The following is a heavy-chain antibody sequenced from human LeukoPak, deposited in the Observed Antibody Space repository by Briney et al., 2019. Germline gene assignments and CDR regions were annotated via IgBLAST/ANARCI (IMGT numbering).Heavy chain of an antibody. Sequence: ASVKVSCKASGYTFTSYGISWGRQAPGQGLEWMGWISAYNGKTNYAQKLQGRVTMTKDTSTSTAYMELRSLRSDDTAVYYCARVSDYYDFWSGYYLHNWFDPWGQGTLVTVSS. CDR3: ARVSDYYDFWSGYYLHNWFDP. CDR1: GYTFTSYG. D-gene: IGHD3-3*01. CDR2: ISAYNGKT. V-gene: IGHV1-18*01. J-gene: IGHJ5*02.